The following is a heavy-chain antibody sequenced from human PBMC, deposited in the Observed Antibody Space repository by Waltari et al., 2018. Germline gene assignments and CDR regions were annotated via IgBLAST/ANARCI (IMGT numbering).Heavy chain of an antibody. V-gene: IGHV1-3*01. CDR1: GYTFTSYA. D-gene: IGHD4-4*01. J-gene: IGHJ4*02. CDR3: ARDGGGSGPYSNYRGSPFDY. CDR2: IKAGEGNT. Sequence: QVQLVQSGAEVKKPGASVKVSCKASGYTFTSYAMHWVRQAPGQRIEWMGWIKAGEGNTKYEHKFQGRVTITRDTAASTAYMELSSLRSEDTAVYYCARDGGGSGPYSNYRGSPFDYWGQGTLVTVSS.